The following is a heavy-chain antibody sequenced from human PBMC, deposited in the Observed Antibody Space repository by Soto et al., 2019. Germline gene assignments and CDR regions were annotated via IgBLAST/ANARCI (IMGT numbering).Heavy chain of an antibody. CDR1: GYTFSMYG. J-gene: IGHJ4*02. Sequence: ASVKVTCKASGYTFSMYGISWVRPAPGQGREWMGWISAYKANTNFAQKLQGRVTMTTDTSTSTAYMELRSLRSDDTAVYYCAREEWATAGLRNDYWGQGTLVTGSS. CDR2: ISAYKANT. D-gene: IGHD6-13*01. CDR3: AREEWATAGLRNDY. V-gene: IGHV1-18*04.